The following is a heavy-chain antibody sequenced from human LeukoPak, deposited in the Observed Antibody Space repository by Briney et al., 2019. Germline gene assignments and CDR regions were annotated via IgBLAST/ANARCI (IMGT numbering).Heavy chain of an antibody. CDR3: ARPMYYYDSSGSLAV. J-gene: IGHJ6*02. CDR2: ISSNGKNK. Sequence: PGGSLRLSCAASGFTFSSYGIHWVRQAPGKRLEWVALISSNGKNKDYADSVKGRFTISRDNSKNTLYLQMNSLRAEDTAVYYCARPMYYYDSSGSLAVWGQGTTVTVTS. D-gene: IGHD3-22*01. V-gene: IGHV3-30*04. CDR1: GFTFSSYG.